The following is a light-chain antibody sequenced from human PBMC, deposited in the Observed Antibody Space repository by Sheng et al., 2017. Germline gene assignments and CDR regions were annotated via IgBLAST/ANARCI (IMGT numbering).Light chain of an antibody. J-gene: IGKJ4*01. CDR3: QQYGISPNT. V-gene: IGKV3-20*01. Sequence: EIVLTQFPGTLSLSPGERATLSCRASQSLSSSQLAWYQQKPGQAPRLLIYATSNRASGIPDRFSGSGSGTDFTLTISRLESEDYAVYFCQQYGISPNTFGGGTKVEIK. CDR2: ATS. CDR1: QSLSSSQ.